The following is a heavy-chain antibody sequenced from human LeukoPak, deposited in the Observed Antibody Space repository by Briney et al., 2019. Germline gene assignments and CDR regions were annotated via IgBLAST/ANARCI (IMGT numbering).Heavy chain of an antibody. CDR2: TKQDGSEK. Sequence: GGSLRLSCAASGFTFSNYWMSWVRQAPGKGLEWVANTKQDGSEKNYVDSVKGRFTISRDDAKNSLYLQMNNLRAEDAAVYYCARGLLAAAGIDYWGQGALVTVSS. CDR1: GFTFSNYW. CDR3: ARGLLAAAGIDY. D-gene: IGHD6-13*01. J-gene: IGHJ4*02. V-gene: IGHV3-7*04.